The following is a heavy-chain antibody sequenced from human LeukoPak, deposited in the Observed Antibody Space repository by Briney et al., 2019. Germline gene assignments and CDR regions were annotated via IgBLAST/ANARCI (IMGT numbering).Heavy chain of an antibody. D-gene: IGHD2-21*02. CDR3: ARGRVTFDS. V-gene: IGHV4-34*01. CDR2: INHSGTT. CDR1: GGPFSDNF. J-gene: IGHJ4*02. Sequence: PSETLSLTCAVYGGPFSDNFWTWIRQPPGKGLEWIRQINHSGTTNYNSSLKSRVTISVDTSKNQFSLKLSSVTAVDTAVYYCARGRVTFDSWDQGTLVTVFS.